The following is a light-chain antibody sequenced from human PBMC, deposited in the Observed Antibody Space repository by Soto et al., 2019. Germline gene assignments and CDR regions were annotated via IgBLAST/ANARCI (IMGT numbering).Light chain of an antibody. V-gene: IGKV1-5*01. Sequence: DIQMTQSPSTLSASVGDRVSITCRASQSADKWLAWYQQKPGKAPNLLIYDASRLQSGVPSRFSGSGSGKLFTLTITSLQPDDFATYYCQQYNDYPYTFGQGTKVEI. CDR2: DAS. CDR1: QSADKW. J-gene: IGKJ2*01. CDR3: QQYNDYPYT.